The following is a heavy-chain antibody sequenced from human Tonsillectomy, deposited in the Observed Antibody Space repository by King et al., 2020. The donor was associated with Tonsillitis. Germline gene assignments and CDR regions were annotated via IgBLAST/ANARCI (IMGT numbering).Heavy chain of an antibody. Sequence: VQLQQWGARLLKPSETLSLTCAVYGGSFSGYYLTWIRQPPGKGLEWIGEINHRGSTNYNPSLKSRVTISVDTSKNPLYLTLSSVTAPDTAVYYCARGGGSIFGVIVADSYYYYMDVWGKGTTVTVSS. CDR1: GGSFSGYY. D-gene: IGHD3-3*01. J-gene: IGHJ6*03. CDR3: ARGGGSIFGVIVADSYYYYMDV. CDR2: INHRGST. V-gene: IGHV4-34*01.